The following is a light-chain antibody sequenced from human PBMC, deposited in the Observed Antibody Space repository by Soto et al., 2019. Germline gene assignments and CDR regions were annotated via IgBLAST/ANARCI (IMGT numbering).Light chain of an antibody. CDR3: QQSHSSPRT. Sequence: DIQMTQSPSTLSASVGDRVTITCRAIQSIVTHLNWYQPKPGKAPQVLIYDASRLLSGVPSRFSGSGSGTDFTLTISSLQPEDFATYFCQQSHSSPRTFGQGTKVDIK. J-gene: IGKJ1*01. CDR1: QSIVTH. CDR2: DAS. V-gene: IGKV1-39*01.